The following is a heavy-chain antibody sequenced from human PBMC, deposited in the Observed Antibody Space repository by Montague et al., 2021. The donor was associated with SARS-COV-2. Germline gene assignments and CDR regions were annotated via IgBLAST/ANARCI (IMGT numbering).Heavy chain of an antibody. V-gene: IGHV4-39*02. Sequence: SETLSLTCTVSCGSISSSSYYWGWVRQPPGKGLEWIGSIYYSGSTYYNPSLKSRVTISVDTSKNQFSLKLSSVTAADTAVYYCARDPSRQPLLYPIGDYYYGMDVGGQGTTVTVSS. J-gene: IGHJ6*02. CDR3: ARDPSRQPLLYPIGDYYYGMDV. CDR2: IYYSGST. D-gene: IGHD2-2*02. CDR1: CGSISSSSYY.